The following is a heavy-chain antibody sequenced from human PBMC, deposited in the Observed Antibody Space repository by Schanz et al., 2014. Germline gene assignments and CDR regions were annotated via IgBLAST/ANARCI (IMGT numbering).Heavy chain of an antibody. CDR3: ARDPYSASYFPSPPLYGLDV. V-gene: IGHV1-46*01. CDR1: GYSFTSYY. Sequence: QVQLMQSGAEVKKPGASVKVSCKAFGYSFTSYYIHWVRQAPGQGLEWMATINPSGGSTSFAQKFQGRVPMTRATSTSTVNMELTSLRSEDTAVYYCARDPYSASYFPSPPLYGLDVWGQGTTVTVSS. CDR2: INPSGGST. J-gene: IGHJ6*02. D-gene: IGHD1-26*01.